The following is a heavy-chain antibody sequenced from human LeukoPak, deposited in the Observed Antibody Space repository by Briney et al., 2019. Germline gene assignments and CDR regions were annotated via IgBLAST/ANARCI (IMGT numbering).Heavy chain of an antibody. J-gene: IGHJ4*02. CDR1: GGSISSYY. D-gene: IGHD2-2*01. Sequence: SETLSLTCTVSGGSISSYYWSWIRQPAGKGLEWIGRIYTSGSTNYNPSLKSRVTMSVDTSKNQFSLKLSSVTAADTAVYYCARDRVVPAAINYFDYWGQGTLVSVSS. V-gene: IGHV4-4*07. CDR2: IYTSGST. CDR3: ARDRVVPAAINYFDY.